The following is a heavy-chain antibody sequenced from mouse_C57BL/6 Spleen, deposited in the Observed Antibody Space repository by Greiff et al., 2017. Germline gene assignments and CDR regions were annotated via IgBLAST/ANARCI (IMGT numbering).Heavy chain of an antibody. J-gene: IGHJ3*01. Sequence: VQLQQSGAELVRPGTSVKVSCKASGYAFTNYLIEWVKQRPGQGLEWIGVINPGSGGTNYNEKFKGKATLTADKSSSTAYMQLSSLTSEDSAVYFCAISTTVVAPFAYWGQGTLVTVSA. D-gene: IGHD1-1*01. CDR3: AISTTVVAPFAY. CDR2: INPGSGGT. CDR1: GYAFTNYL. V-gene: IGHV1-54*01.